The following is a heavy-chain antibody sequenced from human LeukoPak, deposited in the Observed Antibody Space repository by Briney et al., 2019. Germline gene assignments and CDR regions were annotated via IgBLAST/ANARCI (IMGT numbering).Heavy chain of an antibody. J-gene: IGHJ4*02. V-gene: IGHV4-59*13. Sequence: PSETLSLTCPVSGVFIRSYFWSWIRQTPGKGLEWIGFMSYSGINNYNLSLKSRVTISLDTSRNQFSLRLNSVTAADTAIYYCTREEGAWGYGSSGFDSGGQGILVTVSS. D-gene: IGHD3-10*01. CDR2: MSYSGIN. CDR3: TREEGAWGYGSSGFDS. CDR1: GVFIRSYF.